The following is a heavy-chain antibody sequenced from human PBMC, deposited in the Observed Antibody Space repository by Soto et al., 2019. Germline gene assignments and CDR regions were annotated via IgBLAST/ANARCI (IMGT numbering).Heavy chain of an antibody. CDR1: GYSISSGYY. J-gene: IGHJ4*02. CDR2: IYHSGST. CDR3: AWSSSFTPFDY. Sequence: SETLSLTCAVSGYSISSGYYWGWIRQPPGKGLEWIGSIYHSGSTYYNPSLKSRVTISVDTSKNQFSLKLSSVTAADTAVYYCAWSSSFTPFDYWGQGTLVSVSS. D-gene: IGHD6-13*01. V-gene: IGHV4-38-2*01.